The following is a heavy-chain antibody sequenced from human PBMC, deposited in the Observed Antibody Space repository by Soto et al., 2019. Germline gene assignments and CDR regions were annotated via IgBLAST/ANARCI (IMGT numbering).Heavy chain of an antibody. D-gene: IGHD6-6*01. Sequence: PGGSLRLSCAASGFTFSSYAMIWVRQAPGKGLEWVSAISGSGGSTYYADSVKGRFTISRDNSKNTLYLQMNSLRAEDTAVYYCAKDLDPEYSSSPEWFDPWGQGTLVTVSS. V-gene: IGHV3-23*01. CDR2: ISGSGGST. CDR1: GFTFSSYA. J-gene: IGHJ5*02. CDR3: AKDLDPEYSSSPEWFDP.